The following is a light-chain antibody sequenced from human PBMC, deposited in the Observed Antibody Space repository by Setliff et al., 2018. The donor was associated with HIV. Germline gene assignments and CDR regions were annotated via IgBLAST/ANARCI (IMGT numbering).Light chain of an antibody. Sequence: QSALTQPASVSGSPGQSITISCTGISSDVGGYYSVSWYQRHPGKAPKLMIYDVINRPSGVSNRFSGSRSGNTASLTISGLQVEDEADYYCQSYDSSLSAYVFGTGTKV. J-gene: IGLJ1*01. CDR2: DVI. V-gene: IGLV2-14*03. CDR3: QSYDSSLSAYV. CDR1: SSDVGGYYS.